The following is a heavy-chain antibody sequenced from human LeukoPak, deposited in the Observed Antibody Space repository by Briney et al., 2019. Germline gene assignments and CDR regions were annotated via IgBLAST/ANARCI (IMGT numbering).Heavy chain of an antibody. V-gene: IGHV1-69*06. D-gene: IGHD6-6*01. CDR3: ARGGDGSSYYDY. Sequence: SVKVSCKASGGTFSSYAISWVRQAPGQGREWMGGIIPIFGTADYAQKFQGRATITADKSTSPAYMKLSSLRSDDTVVYYCARGGDGSSYYDYWGQGTLVTVSS. J-gene: IGHJ4*02. CDR2: IIPIFGTA. CDR1: GGTFSSYA.